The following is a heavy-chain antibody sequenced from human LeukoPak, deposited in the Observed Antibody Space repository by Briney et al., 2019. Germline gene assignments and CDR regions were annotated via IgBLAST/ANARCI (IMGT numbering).Heavy chain of an antibody. Sequence: GGSLRLSCAASGFTVSSNYMSWVRQAPGKGLEWVSVIYSGGSTYYADSVKGRFTISRDNSKNSLYLQMNSLRAEDTALYYCAKALAVAGGFDYWGQGTLVTVSS. CDR3: AKALAVAGGFDY. D-gene: IGHD6-19*01. CDR1: GFTVSSNY. CDR2: IYSGGST. J-gene: IGHJ4*02. V-gene: IGHV3-53*05.